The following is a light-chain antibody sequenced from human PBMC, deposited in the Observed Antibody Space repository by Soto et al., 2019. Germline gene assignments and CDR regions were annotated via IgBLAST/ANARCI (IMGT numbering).Light chain of an antibody. V-gene: IGLV2-8*01. Sequence: QSALTQPPSASGSPGQSVTISCTGTSSDVGGYNYVSWYQQHPGKAPKLMIYGVSKRPSGVPDRFSGSKSGNTASLTVSGLQAEVEADYYCSSYAGSNNLVFGGGTKLTVL. CDR2: GVS. CDR1: SSDVGGYNY. CDR3: SSYAGSNNLV. J-gene: IGLJ2*01.